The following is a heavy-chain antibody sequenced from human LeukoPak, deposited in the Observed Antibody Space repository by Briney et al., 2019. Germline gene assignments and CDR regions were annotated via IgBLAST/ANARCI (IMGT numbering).Heavy chain of an antibody. CDR2: INPNSGGT. Sequence: ASVKVSCKASGYTFTGYYMHWVRQAPGQGLKWMGWINPNSGGTNYAQKFQGRFTMTRDTSISTAYMQLSRLRSDDTAVYYCARYCSGGSCVDYWGQGTLVTVSS. J-gene: IGHJ4*02. V-gene: IGHV1-2*02. CDR1: GYTFTGYY. CDR3: ARYCSGGSCVDY. D-gene: IGHD2-15*01.